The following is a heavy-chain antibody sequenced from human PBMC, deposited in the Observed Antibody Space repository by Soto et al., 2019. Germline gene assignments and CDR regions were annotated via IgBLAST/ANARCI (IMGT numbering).Heavy chain of an antibody. CDR2: INPNSGGT. J-gene: IGHJ3*02. CDR1: GYTFTGYY. Sequence: ASVKVSCKASGYTFTGYYMHWVRQAPGQGLEWMGWINPNSGGTNYAQKFQGWVTMTRDTSISTAYMELSRLRSDDTAVYYCAREYYDSSGYRDAFDISGQGTMVTVSS. CDR3: AREYYDSSGYRDAFDI. V-gene: IGHV1-2*04. D-gene: IGHD3-22*01.